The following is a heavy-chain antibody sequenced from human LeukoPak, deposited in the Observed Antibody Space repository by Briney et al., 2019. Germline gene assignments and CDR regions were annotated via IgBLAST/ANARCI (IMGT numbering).Heavy chain of an antibody. CDR2: IYYSGST. J-gene: IGHJ4*02. CDR3: ARSVTYYYDSSGYYFESPSKFLDY. CDR1: GGSISSHY. V-gene: IGHV4-59*11. D-gene: IGHD3-22*01. Sequence: SETLSLTCTVSGGSISSHYWSWVRQPPGKGLEWIGYIYYSGSTNYNPSLKSRVTISVDTSKNQFSLKLSSVTAADTAVYYCARSVTYYYDSSGYYFESPSKFLDYWGQGTLVTVSS.